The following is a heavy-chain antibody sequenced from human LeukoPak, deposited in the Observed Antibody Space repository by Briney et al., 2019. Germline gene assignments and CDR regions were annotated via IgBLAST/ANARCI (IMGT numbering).Heavy chain of an antibody. J-gene: IGHJ6*03. CDR3: AKYIIGKYMDV. V-gene: IGHV3-48*03. CDR2: ITDSGSTI. Sequence: PGGSLRLSCAASGFTFSTYEMNWVRQAPGKGLEWVSYITDSGSTIYYADSVKGRFTISRDNTENTLYLQMNSLRAEDTAVYYCAKYIIGKYMDVWGKGTTVTVSS. D-gene: IGHD2/OR15-2a*01. CDR1: GFTFSTYE.